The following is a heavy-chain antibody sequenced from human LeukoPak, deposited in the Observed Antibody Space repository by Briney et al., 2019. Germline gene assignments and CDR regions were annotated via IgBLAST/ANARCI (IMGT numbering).Heavy chain of an antibody. Sequence: GGSLRLSCAASGFTLRSYTMNWVRQAPGKGLEWVAFIRYDGSNKNYADSVKGRFTISRDNSKNTLYLQMNSLRTEDTAVYYCSRFTAARPFDYWGQGTLVTVSS. CDR3: SRFTAARPFDY. J-gene: IGHJ4*02. CDR2: IRYDGSNK. V-gene: IGHV3-30*02. CDR1: GFTLRSYT. D-gene: IGHD6-6*01.